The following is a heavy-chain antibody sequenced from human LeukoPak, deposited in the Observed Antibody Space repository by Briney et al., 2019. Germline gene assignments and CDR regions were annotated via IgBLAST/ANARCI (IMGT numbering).Heavy chain of an antibody. CDR2: ISSSSSYI. CDR1: GFTFSSYS. Sequence: GGSLRLSCAASGFTFSSYSMNWVRQAPGKGLEWVSSISSSSSYIYYADSVKGRFTISRDNAKNSLYLQMNSLRAEDTAVYYCAKDRDRGVMIPGDFDYWGQGTLVTVSS. V-gene: IGHV3-21*01. J-gene: IGHJ4*02. D-gene: IGHD3-10*01. CDR3: AKDRDRGVMIPGDFDY.